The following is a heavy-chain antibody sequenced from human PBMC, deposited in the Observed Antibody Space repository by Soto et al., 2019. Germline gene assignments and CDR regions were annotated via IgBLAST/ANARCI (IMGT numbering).Heavy chain of an antibody. CDR1: GYTFADYA. Sequence: GASVKVSCKASGYTFADYAVYWVRQAPGQRLEWLGWINAGNSDRKYSQNFQGRVTITRDTSASTAYMELSSLRSEDTAVYYCARDATVTTGLNFDYWGQGTLVTVSS. V-gene: IGHV1-3*01. CDR3: ARDATVTTGLNFDY. CDR2: INAGNSDR. J-gene: IGHJ4*02. D-gene: IGHD4-17*01.